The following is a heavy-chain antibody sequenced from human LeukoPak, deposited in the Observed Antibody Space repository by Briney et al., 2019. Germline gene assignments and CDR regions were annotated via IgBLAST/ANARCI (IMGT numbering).Heavy chain of an antibody. CDR1: GFTFSSYW. CDR2: INSDGSST. D-gene: IGHD3-9*01. V-gene: IGHV3-74*01. J-gene: IGHJ4*02. CDR3: AKEPPRFDILTGYYIGRGYYFDY. Sequence: GGSLRLSCAASGFTFSSYWMHWVRQAPGKGLVWVSRINSDGSSTSYADSVKGRFTISRDNSKNTLYLKMNSLRAEDTAVYYCAKEPPRFDILTGYYIGRGYYFDYWGQGTLVTVSS.